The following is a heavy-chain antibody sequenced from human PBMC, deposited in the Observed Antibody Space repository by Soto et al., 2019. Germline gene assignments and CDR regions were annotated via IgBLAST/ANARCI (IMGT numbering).Heavy chain of an antibody. J-gene: IGHJ4*02. V-gene: IGHV1-18*04. CDR2: ISVYSGNR. D-gene: IGHD1-1*01. CDR1: GYTFNSYG. Sequence: QVQLVQSGAEVKKPGASVKVSCKASGYTFNSYGVSWVRQATGQGLEWMGWISVYSGNRNYAQRFQGRVTLTTDTSTSTAYMELRSLRSDDTAVYYCARSDEMATTGYYLDYWGQGTLVTVSS. CDR3: ARSDEMATTGYYLDY.